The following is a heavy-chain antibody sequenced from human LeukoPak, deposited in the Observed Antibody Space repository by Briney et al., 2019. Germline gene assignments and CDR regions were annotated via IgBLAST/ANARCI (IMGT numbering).Heavy chain of an antibody. CDR3: ARELDHYNDSSGYSHLDAFGI. CDR1: GGSISSYY. D-gene: IGHD3-22*01. V-gene: IGHV4-59*01. J-gene: IGHJ3*02. CDR2: IYYSGST. Sequence: SETLSLTCTVSGGSISSYYWSWIRQPPGKGLEWIGYIYYSGSTNYNPSLKSRVTISVDTSKNQFSLKLSSVTAADTAVYYCARELDHYNDSSGYSHLDAFGIWGQGTMVTVSS.